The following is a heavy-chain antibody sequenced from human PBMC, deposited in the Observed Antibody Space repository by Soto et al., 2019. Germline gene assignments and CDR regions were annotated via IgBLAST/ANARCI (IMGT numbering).Heavy chain of an antibody. V-gene: IGHV1-18*01. CDR2: IRPQNGDT. CDR3: ARDRSGWDDF. CDR1: GYTFTTIR. D-gene: IGHD6-19*01. Sequence: QVQLVQSAAEVGKPGASVKVSCKASGYTFTTIRLSWVRQAPGQGLEWMGWIRPQNGDTQYAQKFQGRVTMTADTSTTAAYMEVRSLRPDDTAVFYCARDRSGWDDFWGQGTLVTVSS. J-gene: IGHJ4*02.